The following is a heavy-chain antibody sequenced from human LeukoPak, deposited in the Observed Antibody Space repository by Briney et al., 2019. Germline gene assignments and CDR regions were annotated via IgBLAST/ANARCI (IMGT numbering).Heavy chain of an antibody. CDR1: GFTFSSYS. CDR3: ARDLGYSSGWHEVRYYFDY. V-gene: IGHV3-21*01. CDR2: ISSSSSYI. Sequence: GGSLRLSCAASGFTFSSYSMNWVRQAPGKGLEWVSSISSSSSYIYYADSVKGRFTISRDNAKNSLYLQMNSLRAEDTAVYYCARDLGYSSGWHEVRYYFDYWGQGTLVTVSS. J-gene: IGHJ4*02. D-gene: IGHD6-19*01.